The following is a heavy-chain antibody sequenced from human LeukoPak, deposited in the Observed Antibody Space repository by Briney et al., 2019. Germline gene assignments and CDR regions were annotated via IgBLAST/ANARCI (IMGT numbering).Heavy chain of an antibody. CDR2: IIPIFGTA. J-gene: IGHJ5*02. Sequence: ASVKVSCKASGGTFSSYAISWVRQAPGQGLEWMGGIIPIFGTANYAQKFQGRVTITTDESTSTAYMELSSLRSKDTAVYYCARAGGYVYNWFDPWGQGTLVTVSS. V-gene: IGHV1-69*05. CDR3: ARAGGYVYNWFDP. CDR1: GGTFSSYA. D-gene: IGHD5-12*01.